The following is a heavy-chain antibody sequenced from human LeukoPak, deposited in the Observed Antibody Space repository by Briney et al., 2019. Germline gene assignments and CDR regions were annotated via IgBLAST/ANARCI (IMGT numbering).Heavy chain of an antibody. D-gene: IGHD1-26*01. J-gene: IGHJ4*02. CDR1: GYSFTSYW. Sequence: GESLKISCKGSGYSFTSYWIGWVRQMPGKGLEWMGIIYPGDSDTRYSPSFQGQVTISADKSISTAYLQWSSLKASDTAMYYCARQRVGELLSLDGSAYYFDYWGQGTLVTVSS. V-gene: IGHV5-51*01. CDR3: ARQRVGELLSLDGSAYYFDY. CDR2: IYPGDSDT.